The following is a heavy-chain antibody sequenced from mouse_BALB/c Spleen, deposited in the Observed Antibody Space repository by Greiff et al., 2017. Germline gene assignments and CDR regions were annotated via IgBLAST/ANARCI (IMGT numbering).Heavy chain of an antibody. V-gene: IGHV1S34*01. CDR2: ISCYNGAT. D-gene: IGHD3-1*01. CDR1: GYSFTGYY. Sequence: LVKTGASVKISCKASGYSFTGYYMHWVKQSHGKSLEWIGYISCYNGATSYNQKFKGKATLTVDTSSSTAYMQLSSLTSEDSAVYYCTRSQLGLRGYAMDYWGQGTSVTVSS. CDR3: TRSQLGLRGYAMDY. J-gene: IGHJ4*01.